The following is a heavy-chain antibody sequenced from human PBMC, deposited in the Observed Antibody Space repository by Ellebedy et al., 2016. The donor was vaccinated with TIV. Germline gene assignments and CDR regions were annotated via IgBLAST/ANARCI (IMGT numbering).Heavy chain of an antibody. J-gene: IGHJ4*02. D-gene: IGHD6-19*01. CDR2: IKQDGSEK. Sequence: GESLKISCAAPGFTFSNYWMSWVRQAPGKGLEWVANIKQDGSEKYYVDSVEGRFAISRDNAKNSMYLQMNSLRDEDTAAYYCARDQWLGRAYYFDYWGQGTLLTVSS. CDR3: ARDQWLGRAYYFDY. CDR1: GFTFSNYW. V-gene: IGHV3-7*01.